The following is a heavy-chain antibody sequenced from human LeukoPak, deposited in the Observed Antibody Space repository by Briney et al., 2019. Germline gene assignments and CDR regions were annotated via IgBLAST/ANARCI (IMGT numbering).Heavy chain of an antibody. J-gene: IGHJ4*02. CDR1: GFTFSSYW. V-gene: IGHV3-74*01. CDR3: ARTTYYYDSSGYRYFDY. D-gene: IGHD3-22*01. CDR2: INSDGSST. Sequence: PGGSLRLSCASSGFTFSSYWMHWVRQAPGKGLVWVSRINSDGSSTSYADSVKGRFTISRDNAKNTLYLQMNSLRAEDTAVYYCARTTYYYDSSGYRYFDYWGQGTLVTVSS.